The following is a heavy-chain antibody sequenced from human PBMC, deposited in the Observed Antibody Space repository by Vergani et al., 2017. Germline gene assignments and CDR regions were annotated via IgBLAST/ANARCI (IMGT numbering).Heavy chain of an antibody. CDR3: ARVAXRPPPYDSSGYYSGYFDL. V-gene: IGHV1-69*01. CDR1: GGTFSSYA. Sequence: QVQLVQSGAEVKKPGSSVKVSCKASGGTFSSYAISWVRQAPGQGLEWMGGIIPIFVTANYAQKFQGRVTITADESTSTAYMELSSLRSEDTAVYYCARVAXRPPPYDSSGYYSGYFDLWGRGTLVTVSS. CDR2: IIPIFVTA. D-gene: IGHD3-22*01. J-gene: IGHJ2*01.